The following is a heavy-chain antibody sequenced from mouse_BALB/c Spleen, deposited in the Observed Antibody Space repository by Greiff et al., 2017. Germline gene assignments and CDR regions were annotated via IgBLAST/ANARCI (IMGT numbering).Heavy chain of an antibody. CDR3: ARGNYGSSPSYWYCDV. V-gene: IGHV5-6-5*01. Sequence: EVHLVESGGGLVKPGGSLKLSCAASGFTFSSYAMSWIRQTPEKRLEWVASISSGGSTYYPDSVKGRFTISRDNARNILYLQMSSLRSEDTAMYYCARGNYGSSPSYWYCDVWGAGTTVTVSS. CDR1: GFTFSSYA. D-gene: IGHD1-1*01. J-gene: IGHJ1*01. CDR2: ISSGGST.